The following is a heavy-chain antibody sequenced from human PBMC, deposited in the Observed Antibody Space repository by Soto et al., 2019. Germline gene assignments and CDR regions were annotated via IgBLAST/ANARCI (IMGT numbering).Heavy chain of an antibody. J-gene: IGHJ4*02. V-gene: IGHV3-23*01. CDR3: AKERGMITFEGVIAH. CDR2: ISGSGGST. Sequence: EVLLLESGGGLVQPGGSLRLSCAASGFTFSSYAMSWVRQAPGKGLEWVSAISGSGGSTYYADSVKGRFTISRDNSKNTLNLQMNSLRADDTAVYNCAKERGMITFEGVIAHWGQGTLVTVSS. D-gene: IGHD3-16*02. CDR1: GFTFSSYA.